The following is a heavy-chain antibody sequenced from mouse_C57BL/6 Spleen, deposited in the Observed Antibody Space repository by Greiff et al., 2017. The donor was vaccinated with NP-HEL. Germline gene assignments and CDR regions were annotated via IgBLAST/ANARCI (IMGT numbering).Heavy chain of an antibody. Sequence: VQLKQSGPVLVKPGASVKMSCKASGYTFTDYYMNWVKQSHGKSLEWIGVINPYNGGTSYNQKFKGKATLTVDKSSSTAYMELNSLTSEDSAVYYCARSRGTTAPFDYWGQGTTLTVSS. CDR3: ARSRGTTAPFDY. CDR1: GYTFTDYY. J-gene: IGHJ2*01. V-gene: IGHV1-19*01. D-gene: IGHD1-2*01. CDR2: INPYNGGT.